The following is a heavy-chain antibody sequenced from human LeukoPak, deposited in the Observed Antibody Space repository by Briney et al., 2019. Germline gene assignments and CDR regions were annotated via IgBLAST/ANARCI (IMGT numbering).Heavy chain of an antibody. D-gene: IGHD2-2*01. CDR3: ARDLGYCSSSNCGHYFYGLDV. V-gene: IGHV3-21*06. J-gene: IGHJ6*02. CDR1: GFTFSSYT. CDR2: ISSSSSYI. Sequence: PGGSLRLSCAASGFTFSSYTMNWVRQAPGKGLEWISSISSSSSYIYYANSVKGRFTIFRDNANNSLFLQMNSLRADDTAVYYCARDLGYCSSSNCGHYFYGLDVWGQGTTVTVSS.